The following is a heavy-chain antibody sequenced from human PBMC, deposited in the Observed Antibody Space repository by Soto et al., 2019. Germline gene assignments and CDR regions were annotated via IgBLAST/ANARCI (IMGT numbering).Heavy chain of an antibody. V-gene: IGHV1-46*01. CDR1: GYTFTSYY. CDR3: AREGRCSSSKNYFDY. J-gene: IGHJ4*02. CDR2: INPSGGST. D-gene: IGHD6-6*01. Sequence: QVQLVQSGAEVKKPGASVKVSCKTSGYTFTSYYMHWVRQAPGQGLEWMGIINPSGGSTSYAQKFQGSVTMTRDTSTSTVYMELSSLRSEDTAVYYCAREGRCSSSKNYFDYWGQGTLVTVSS.